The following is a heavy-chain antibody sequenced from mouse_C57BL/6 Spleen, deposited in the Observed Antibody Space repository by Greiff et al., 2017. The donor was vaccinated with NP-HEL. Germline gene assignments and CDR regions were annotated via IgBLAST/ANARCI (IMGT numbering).Heavy chain of an antibody. CDR3: AMEEYDYDGYYAMDY. CDR1: GYAFSSYW. J-gene: IGHJ4*01. V-gene: IGHV1-80*01. CDR2: IYPGDGDP. D-gene: IGHD2-4*01. Sequence: QVQLQQSGAELVKPGGSVKISCKASGYAFSSYWMNWVKQRPGKGLEWIGQIYPGDGDPNYNGKFKGKATLTADKSSSTAYMQLSSLTSEDSAVYFCAMEEYDYDGYYAMDYWGQGTSVTVSS.